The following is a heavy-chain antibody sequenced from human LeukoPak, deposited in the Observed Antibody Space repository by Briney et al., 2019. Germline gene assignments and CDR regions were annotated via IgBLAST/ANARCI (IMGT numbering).Heavy chain of an antibody. CDR2: INGDGSST. V-gene: IGHV3-74*01. J-gene: IGHJ4*02. Sequence: GGSLRLSCAASGFTFSSYSMNWVRQAPGKGLVWVSRINGDGSSTSYADSVKGRFTISRDNAKNTLYLQMNSLRAEDTAVYYCASGLRGYSYWGQGTLVTVSS. CDR1: GFTFSSYS. D-gene: IGHD5-18*01. CDR3: ASGLRGYSY.